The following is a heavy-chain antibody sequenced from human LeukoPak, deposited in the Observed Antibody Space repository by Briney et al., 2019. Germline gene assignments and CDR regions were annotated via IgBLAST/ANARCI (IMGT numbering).Heavy chain of an antibody. CDR3: ARVPHPDNWFDP. CDR2: IIPIFGTA. V-gene: IGHV1-69*01. CDR1: GGTFSSYA. Sequence: GDSVKVSCKASGGTFSSYAISWVRQAPGQGLEWMGGIIPIFGTANYAQKFQGRVTITADESTSTAYMELSSLRSEDTAVYYCARVPHPDNWFDPWGQGTLVTVSS. J-gene: IGHJ5*02.